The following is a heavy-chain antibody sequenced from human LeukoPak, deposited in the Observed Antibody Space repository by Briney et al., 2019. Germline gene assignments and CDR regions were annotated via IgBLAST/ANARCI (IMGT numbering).Heavy chain of an antibody. V-gene: IGHV3-74*03. D-gene: IGHD1-26*01. CDR2: INSDGSST. J-gene: IGHJ3*02. CDR3: ARGGSPPEALGDAFDI. CDR1: GLTFSTYE. Sequence: GGSLRLSCAASGLTFSTYEMNWVRQAPGKGLVRVSRINSDGSSTKYADSVKGRFTISRDNAKNTLYLQMNSLRVEDTAVYYCARGGSPPEALGDAFDIWGQGTMVTVSS.